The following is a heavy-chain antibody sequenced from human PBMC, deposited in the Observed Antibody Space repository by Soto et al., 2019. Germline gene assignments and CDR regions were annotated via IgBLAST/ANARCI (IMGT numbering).Heavy chain of an antibody. CDR3: ARDNPPYCSSTSCRFFPLLSWFDP. CDR1: GGTFSSYA. Sequence: RASVKVSCKASGGTFSSYAISWVRQAPGQGLEWMGGIIPIFGTANYAQKFQGRVTITADESTSTAYMELSSLRSEDTAVYYCARDNPPYCSSTSCRFFPLLSWFDPWGQGTLVTVSS. D-gene: IGHD2-2*01. J-gene: IGHJ5*02. CDR2: IIPIFGTA. V-gene: IGHV1-69*13.